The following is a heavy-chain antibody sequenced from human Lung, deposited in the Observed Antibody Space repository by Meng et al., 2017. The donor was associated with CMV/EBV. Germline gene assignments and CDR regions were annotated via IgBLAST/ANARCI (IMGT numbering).Heavy chain of an antibody. CDR2: ITSSDTYK. V-gene: IGHV3-21*01. CDR1: GFTFSSYH. Sequence: SCAASGFTFSSYHMSWVRQAPGKGLEWVSSITSSDTYKYYPDSLKGRFTISRDNARKLLYLQINNLRAEDTAVYYCAREFSSGYLYFDFWGQATLVTVSS. D-gene: IGHD3-9*01. J-gene: IGHJ4*02. CDR3: AREFSSGYLYFDF.